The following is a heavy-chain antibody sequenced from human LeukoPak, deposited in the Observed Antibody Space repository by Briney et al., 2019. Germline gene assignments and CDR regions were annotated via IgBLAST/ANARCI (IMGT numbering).Heavy chain of an antibody. J-gene: IGHJ6*02. CDR3: ARDPYHYGSGSYNRAPYYYYGMDV. D-gene: IGHD3-10*01. CDR2: INPSGGST. V-gene: IGHV1-46*01. Sequence: ASVKVSCKASGYTFTSYYMHWVRQAPGQGLEWMGIINPSGGSTSYAQKFQGRVTMTRDTSTSTVYMELSSLRSEDTAVYYCARDPYHYGSGSYNRAPYYYYGMDVWGQGTTVTVSS. CDR1: GYTFTSYY.